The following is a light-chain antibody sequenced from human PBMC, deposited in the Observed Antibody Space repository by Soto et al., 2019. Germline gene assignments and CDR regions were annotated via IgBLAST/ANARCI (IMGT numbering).Light chain of an antibody. CDR1: SGHSSYA. J-gene: IGLJ3*02. CDR2: LNSDGRH. Sequence: QSVLTQSPSASAYLGASVKLTCTLSSGHSSYAIAWHQQQPEKGPRYLMKLNSDGRHSKGDGIPDRFSGSSSGAERYLTISRLQSEDEADYYCQTWGTGLLVFGGGTKLTVL. CDR3: QTWGTGLLV. V-gene: IGLV4-69*01.